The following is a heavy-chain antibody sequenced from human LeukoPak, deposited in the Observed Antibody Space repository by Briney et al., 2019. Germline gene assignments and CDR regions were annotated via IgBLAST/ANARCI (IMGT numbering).Heavy chain of an antibody. CDR2: MSTSGST. CDR1: GGSISGYY. CDR3: ARGKEGNAVFDD. Sequence: PSETLSLTCTVSGGSISGYYWSWIRQPASKELEWIGRMSTSGSTNYNPSLKSRVTMSQNTSKKQFSLNLSSATAADTAVYYCARGKEGNAVFDDWGQGILVTVSS. J-gene: IGHJ4*02. D-gene: IGHD2-8*01. V-gene: IGHV4-4*07.